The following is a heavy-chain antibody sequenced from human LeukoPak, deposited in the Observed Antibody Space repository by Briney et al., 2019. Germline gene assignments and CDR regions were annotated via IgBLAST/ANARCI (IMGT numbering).Heavy chain of an antibody. CDR2: IKQDGSEK. Sequence: GGSLRLSCAASGFTFSSYWMTWVRQSPGKGLEWVANIKQDGSEKSYVDSVKGRFTISRDNAKNSLYLQMDSLRAEDTAVYFCARDAGGGNNWFDPWGQGTLVTVSS. V-gene: IGHV3-7*01. CDR3: ARDAGGGNNWFDP. CDR1: GFTFSSYW. J-gene: IGHJ5*02. D-gene: IGHD2-15*01.